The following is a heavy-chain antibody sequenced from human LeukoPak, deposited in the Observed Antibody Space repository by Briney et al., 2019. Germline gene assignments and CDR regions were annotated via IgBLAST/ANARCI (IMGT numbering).Heavy chain of an antibody. CDR2: IYYSGST. Sequence: PSETLSLTCTVSGGSISSYYWSWIRQPPGKGLEWIGYIYYSGSTYYNPSLKSRVTISVDTSKDQFSLKLSSVTAADTAVYYCARGPLWFGGIDYWGQGTLVTVSS. D-gene: IGHD3-10*01. V-gene: IGHV4-59*12. CDR1: GGSISSYY. J-gene: IGHJ4*02. CDR3: ARGPLWFGGIDY.